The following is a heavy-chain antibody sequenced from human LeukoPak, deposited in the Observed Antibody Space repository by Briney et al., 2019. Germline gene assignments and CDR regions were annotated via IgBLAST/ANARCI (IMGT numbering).Heavy chain of an antibody. J-gene: IGHJ4*02. CDR3: ATTTVLTHYFDS. CDR2: INHSRST. D-gene: IGHD4-23*01. CDR1: GGSFSGYY. Sequence: SETLSLTCAVYGGSFSGYYWSWIRQPPGKGLEWIGEINHSRSTNYNPSLKSRVTISVDTSKNQFSLRLSSVTAADTAVYYCATTTVLTHYFDSWGQGTLVTVSS. V-gene: IGHV4-34*01.